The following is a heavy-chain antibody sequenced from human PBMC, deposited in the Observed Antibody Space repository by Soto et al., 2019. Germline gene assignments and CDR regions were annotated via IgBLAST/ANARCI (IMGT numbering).Heavy chain of an antibody. Sequence: EVQLLESGGGLVQPGGSLRLSCAASGFTFNTYAMSWVRQAPGKGLEWVSVIGGGGGSTHYADSVKGRFTISRDNSKNTLYLQMNSLRADDTAIYYCARDSITRLSYDIPGMDVWGQGTTVTVSS. D-gene: IGHD3-10*01. J-gene: IGHJ6*02. CDR3: ARDSITRLSYDIPGMDV. V-gene: IGHV3-23*01. CDR1: GFTFNTYA. CDR2: IGGGGGST.